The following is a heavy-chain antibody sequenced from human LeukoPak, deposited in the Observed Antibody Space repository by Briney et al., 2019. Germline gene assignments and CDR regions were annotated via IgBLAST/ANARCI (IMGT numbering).Heavy chain of an antibody. V-gene: IGHV3-74*01. J-gene: IGHJ4*02. CDR2: IKPDGSTT. D-gene: IGHD2-21*01. Sequence: GGSLRLSCAASGFTFSAYWMHWVRQTPGKGLVWVSCIKPDGSTTAYADSVKGRFTISRDNARNTLYLQLNSLGAEDTAIYYCARVSSLWSFDYWGQGTLVTVSS. CDR3: ARVSSLWSFDY. CDR1: GFTFSAYW.